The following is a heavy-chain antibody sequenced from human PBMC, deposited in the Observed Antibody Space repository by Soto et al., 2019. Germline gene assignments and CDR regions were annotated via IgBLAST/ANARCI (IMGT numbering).Heavy chain of an antibody. CDR1: GYSFTSYW. D-gene: IGHD2-2*02. J-gene: IGHJ5*02. V-gene: IGHV5-51*01. Sequence: LGESLKISCKGSGYSFTSYWIGWVRQMPGKGLEWMGIIYPGDSDTRYSPSFQGQVTISADKSISTAYLQWSSLKASDTAMYYCARGVCSSTSCYTSNWFDPWGQGTLVAVSS. CDR3: ARGVCSSTSCYTSNWFDP. CDR2: IYPGDSDT.